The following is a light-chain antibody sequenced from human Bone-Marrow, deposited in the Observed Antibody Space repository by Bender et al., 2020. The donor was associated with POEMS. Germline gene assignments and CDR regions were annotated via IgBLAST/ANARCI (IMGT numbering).Light chain of an antibody. CDR3: AVWDDSLNGWV. CDR1: SSNIGAHA. J-gene: IGLJ3*02. Sequence: QSALTQPPSASGTPGQKVIISCSGSSSNIGAHAVNWYQPRPGKAPKLIIYDVSMRPSGVPDRFSGSRSGTSASLAISGLQSEDEADYYCAVWDDSLNGWVFGGGTKLTVL. V-gene: IGLV1-44*01. CDR2: DVS.